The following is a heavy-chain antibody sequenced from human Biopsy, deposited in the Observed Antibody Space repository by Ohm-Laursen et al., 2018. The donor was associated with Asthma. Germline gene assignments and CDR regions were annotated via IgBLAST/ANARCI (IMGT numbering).Heavy chain of an antibody. D-gene: IGHD2-15*01. CDR1: GGSVSSGSYY. CDR2: ISYSGST. CDR3: ARVPTTLRYFDL. J-gene: IGHJ2*01. Sequence: TLSLTCTVSGGSVSSGSYYWSWIRQPPGEGLAWVSYISYSGSTDYNPSLKSRLTISMDTPKNQFSLKLSSVTAADTAVYYCARVPTTLRYFDLWGRGTLVTVSS. V-gene: IGHV4-61*01.